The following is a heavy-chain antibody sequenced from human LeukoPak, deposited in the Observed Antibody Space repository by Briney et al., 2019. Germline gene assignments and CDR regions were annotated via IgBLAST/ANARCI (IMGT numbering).Heavy chain of an antibody. J-gene: IGHJ3*02. CDR1: GGSISSGSYY. Sequence: ASETLSLTCTVSGGSISSGSYYWSWIRQPAGKGLEWIGRIYTSGSTNYNPSLKSRVTISVDTSKNQFSLKLSSVTAADTAVYYCARGPLEVRGYSYGIDAFDIWGQGTWSPSLQ. V-gene: IGHV4-61*02. CDR3: ARGPLEVRGYSYGIDAFDI. D-gene: IGHD5-18*01. CDR2: IYTSGST.